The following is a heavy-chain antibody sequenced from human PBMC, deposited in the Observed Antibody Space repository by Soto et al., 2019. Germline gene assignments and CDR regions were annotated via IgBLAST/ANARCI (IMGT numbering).Heavy chain of an antibody. D-gene: IGHD3-3*01. V-gene: IGHV4-31*03. CDR2: IYYSGST. CDR1: GGSISSGGHY. J-gene: IGHJ4*02. Sequence: QVQLQESGPGLVKSSQTLSLTCTVSGGSISSGGHYWSWIRQHPGKGLEWIGYIYYSGSTYYNPSLKSRITISVDTSKNQFSLKLSSVIAADTAVYYCVRGIGGYFHYWAQGSLVTVSS. CDR3: VRGIGGYFHY.